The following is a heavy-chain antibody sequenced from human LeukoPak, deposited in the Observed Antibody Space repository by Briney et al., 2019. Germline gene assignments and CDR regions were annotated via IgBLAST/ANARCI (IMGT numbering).Heavy chain of an antibody. D-gene: IGHD6-19*01. CDR1: GGSLSSGSYY. CDR2: IYTSGST. Sequence: SETLSLTCTVSGGSLSSGSYYWSWIRQPAGKGLEWIGRIYTSGSTNYNPSLKSRVTISVDTSKNQFSLKLSSVTAADTAVYYCARDLSGWKENWFDPWGQGTLVTVSS. V-gene: IGHV4-61*02. J-gene: IGHJ5*02. CDR3: ARDLSGWKENWFDP.